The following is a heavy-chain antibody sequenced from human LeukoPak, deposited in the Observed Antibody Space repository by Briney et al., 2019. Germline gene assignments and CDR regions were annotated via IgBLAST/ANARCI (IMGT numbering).Heavy chain of an antibody. J-gene: IGHJ4*02. V-gene: IGHV5-51*01. CDR1: GYSFTSYW. Sequence: GESLKISCKGSGYSFTSYWIGWVRQIPGKGLEWMGIIYPGDSDTRYSPSFQGQVTISADKSISTAYLQWSSLKASDTAMYYCARHYDYVWGSYRFRYYFDYWGQGTLVTVSS. D-gene: IGHD3-16*02. CDR3: ARHYDYVWGSYRFRYYFDY. CDR2: IYPGDSDT.